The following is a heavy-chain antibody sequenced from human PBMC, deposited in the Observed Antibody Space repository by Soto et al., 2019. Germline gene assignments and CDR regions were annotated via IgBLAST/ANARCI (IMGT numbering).Heavy chain of an antibody. V-gene: IGHV4-61*01. D-gene: IGHD4-17*01. CDR3: ARSEPYGPNWFDP. CDR2: IYYSGST. Sequence: SETLSLTCTVSGGSVSSGSYYWSWIRQPPGKGLEWIGYIYYSGSTNYNPSLKSRVTISVDTSKNQFSLKLSSVTAADTAVYYCARSEPYGPNWFDPWGQGTLVTVSS. J-gene: IGHJ5*02. CDR1: GGSVSSGSYY.